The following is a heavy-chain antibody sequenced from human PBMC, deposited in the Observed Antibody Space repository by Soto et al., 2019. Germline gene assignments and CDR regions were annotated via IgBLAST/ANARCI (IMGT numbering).Heavy chain of an antibody. Sequence: QVQLVQSGAEVKKPGSSVKVSCKASGGTFSSYAISWVRQAPGQGLEWMGGIIPIFGTANYAQKFQGRVTITADKYTSTAYMELSSLRSEDTAVYYCARAGGYYSDSSGYYNGYWGKGTLVTVSS. CDR3: ARAGGYYSDSSGYYNGY. D-gene: IGHD3-22*01. CDR1: GGTFSSYA. CDR2: IIPIFGTA. V-gene: IGHV1-69*06. J-gene: IGHJ4*02.